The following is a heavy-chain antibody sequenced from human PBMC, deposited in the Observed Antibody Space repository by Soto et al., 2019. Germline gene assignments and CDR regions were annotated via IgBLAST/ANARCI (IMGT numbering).Heavy chain of an antibody. D-gene: IGHD3-3*01. CDR1: GFTLSDHY. J-gene: IGHJ4*02. CDR3: ADLTWSGDYLP. CDR2: IRNKPSSYTT. Sequence: EVQLVESGGDLVQPGGSLRLSCVASGFTLSDHYMDWVRQAPGKGLEWVGLIRNKPSSYTTDYAESVKGRFTISRDDSKNSLYRQMNSLTTEDTANYYCADLTWSGDYLPWGQGTLVTVSS. V-gene: IGHV3-72*01.